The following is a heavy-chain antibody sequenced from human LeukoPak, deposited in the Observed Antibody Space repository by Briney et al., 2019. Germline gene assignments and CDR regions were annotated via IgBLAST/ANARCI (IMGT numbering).Heavy chain of an antibody. Sequence: VAVKVSCKVSGETLTEISMHWVRQAPGKGLEWMGGSDPEEGEIIYAQQFEGRVVMTEDTSTDTAYLEFGSLTSEDTAVYFCATLVTAYCGGDCLTYFDYWGQGTLVTVSS. J-gene: IGHJ4*02. CDR1: GETLTEIS. CDR3: ATLVTAYCGGDCLTYFDY. CDR2: SDPEEGEI. V-gene: IGHV1-24*01. D-gene: IGHD2-21*02.